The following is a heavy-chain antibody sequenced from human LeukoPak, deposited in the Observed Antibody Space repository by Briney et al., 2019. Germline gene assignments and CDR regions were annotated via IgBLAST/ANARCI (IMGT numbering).Heavy chain of an antibody. V-gene: IGHV1-18*01. J-gene: IGHJ4*02. Sequence: ASVKVSCKGSGYRFTSYGISWVRQAPGQGLEWMAWINAYYGNTNYAQKFQGRVIMTTDKSTSTAYVELRSLRSDDTALNYGARDADCSSTRCSESLFDDWGQGTLVTVSS. CDR3: ARDADCSSTRCSESLFDD. D-gene: IGHD2-2*01. CDR1: GYRFTSYG. CDR2: INAYYGNT.